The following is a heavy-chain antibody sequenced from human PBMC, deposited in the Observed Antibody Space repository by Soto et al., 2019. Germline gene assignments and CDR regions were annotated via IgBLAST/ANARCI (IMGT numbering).Heavy chain of an antibody. J-gene: IGHJ4*02. V-gene: IGHV3-23*01. D-gene: IGHD2-15*01. CDR1: GFTFSSYA. CDR2: ISGSGGST. Sequence: LRLSCAASGFTFSSYAMSWVRQAPGKGLEWVSAISGSGGSTYYADSVKGRFTISRDNSKNTLYLQMNSLRAEDTAVYYCAKVPSRYCSGGSCYAYWGQGTLVTVSS. CDR3: AKVPSRYCSGGSCYAY.